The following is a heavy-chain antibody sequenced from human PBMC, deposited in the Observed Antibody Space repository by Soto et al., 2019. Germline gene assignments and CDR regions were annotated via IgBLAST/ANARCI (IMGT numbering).Heavy chain of an antibody. V-gene: IGHV3-33*01. CDR2: IWYDGTQK. CDR1: GFTFNTYS. Sequence: QVQLEESGGGVVQPGRSLRLSCEASGFTFNTYSMHWVRQPPGTGLEWLAAIWYDGTQKYYADSVKGRFIISRDNSEKTLYLEMNSLRAEDTAVYYCARAGGTTVTGLWHFDSWGQGTLVTVSS. J-gene: IGHJ4*02. CDR3: ARAGGTTVTGLWHFDS. D-gene: IGHD4-17*01.